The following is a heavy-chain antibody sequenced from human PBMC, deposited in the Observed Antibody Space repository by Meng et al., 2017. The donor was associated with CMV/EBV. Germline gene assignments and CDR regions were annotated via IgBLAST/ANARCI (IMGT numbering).Heavy chain of an antibody. Sequence: SETLSLTCTVSGGSVSSGSYYWSWIRQPPGKGLEWIGYIYYSGNTNHNPSLKSRVTISVDTSKNQFSLKLSSVTAADTAVYYCARVRFALWFGDRLPYGMDVWGQGTTVTVSS. D-gene: IGHD3-10*01. J-gene: IGHJ6*02. CDR2: IYYSGNT. V-gene: IGHV4-61*01. CDR3: ARVRFALWFGDRLPYGMDV. CDR1: GGSVSSGSYY.